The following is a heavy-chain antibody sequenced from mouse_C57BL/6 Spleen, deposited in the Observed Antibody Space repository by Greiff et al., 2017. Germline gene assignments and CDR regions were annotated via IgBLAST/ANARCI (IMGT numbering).Heavy chain of an antibody. J-gene: IGHJ3*01. Sequence: VQLQQSGAELEKPGASVKLSCTASGFNIKDYYMHWVKQRTEQGLEWIGRLYPEDGETKYAPKFQGKATITADTSSNTAYLQLSSLTSEDTAVYYGAREGAQATAWFAYWGQGTLVTVSA. D-gene: IGHD3-2*02. V-gene: IGHV14-2*01. CDR1: GFNIKDYY. CDR3: AREGAQATAWFAY. CDR2: LYPEDGET.